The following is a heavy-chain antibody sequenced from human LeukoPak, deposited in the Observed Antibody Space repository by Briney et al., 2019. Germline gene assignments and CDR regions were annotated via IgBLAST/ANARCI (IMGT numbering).Heavy chain of an antibody. Sequence: HPGGSLRLSRSASGFTFSSYAMRWVRQAPGKGLEYVSAISSNGGSTYYADSVKGRFTISRDNSKNAQYLQMSSLRAEDPAVYYCVKGSLAAAGAFDYWGQGTLVTVSS. CDR3: VKGSLAAAGAFDY. CDR2: ISSNGGST. CDR1: GFTFSSYA. J-gene: IGHJ4*02. D-gene: IGHD6-13*01. V-gene: IGHV3-64D*06.